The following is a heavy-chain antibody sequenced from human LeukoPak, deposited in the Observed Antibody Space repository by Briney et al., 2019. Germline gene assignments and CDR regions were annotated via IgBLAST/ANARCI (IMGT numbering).Heavy chain of an antibody. Sequence: GGSLRLSCAASVLIFSSYWMHWVRQAPGKGLVCVSRINSDERYTSYADSVKGRFTISRDNAKNTLYLQMNSLRDEDTAVYYCARDPRWLTPDCTSPGCFLNWFDPWGQGTLVTVSS. CDR3: ARDPRWLTPDCTSPGCFLNWFDP. D-gene: IGHD2-2*01. V-gene: IGHV3-74*01. J-gene: IGHJ5*02. CDR2: INSDERYT. CDR1: VLIFSSYW.